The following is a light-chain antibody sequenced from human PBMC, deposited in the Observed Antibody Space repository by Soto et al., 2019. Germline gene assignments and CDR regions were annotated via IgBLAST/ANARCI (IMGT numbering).Light chain of an antibody. J-gene: IGKJ1*01. CDR2: RAS. V-gene: IGKV1-5*03. CDR1: QSISTW. Sequence: DIHMTHAPSSLSASVGDRVTITCLASQSISTWLAWFQQKPGKAPKLLIYRASSLEGGAPSRFSGSGSGTEFTLTISSLQPDDFETYYCQQYDSDPWTFGQGTKVDIK. CDR3: QQYDSDPWT.